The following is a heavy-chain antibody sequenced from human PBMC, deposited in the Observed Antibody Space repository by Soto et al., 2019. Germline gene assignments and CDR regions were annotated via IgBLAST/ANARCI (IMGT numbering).Heavy chain of an antibody. J-gene: IGHJ4*02. D-gene: IGHD6-6*01. V-gene: IGHV1-8*01. CDR3: ARYSSSFSHKNDY. CDR2: MNPNSGNT. Sequence: ASVKVSCKASVYTFTSYDINWVRLATGQGLEWMGWMNPNSGNTGYAQKFQGRVTMTRNTSISTAYMELSSLRSEDTAVYYCARYSSSFSHKNDYWGQGTLVTVSS. CDR1: VYTFTSYD.